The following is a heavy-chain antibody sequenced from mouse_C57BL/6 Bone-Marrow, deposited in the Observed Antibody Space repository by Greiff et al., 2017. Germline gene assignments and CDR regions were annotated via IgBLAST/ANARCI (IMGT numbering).Heavy chain of an antibody. J-gene: IGHJ1*03. Sequence: VQLQQSGTVLARPGASVKMSCKTSGYTFTSYWMHWVKQRPGQGLEWIGAIYPGNSDTSYNQKFKGKAKLTAVTSASTAYMELSSLTNEDSAVYYCTKDYYGSSPHWYFDVWGTGTTVTVSS. CDR1: GYTFTSYW. D-gene: IGHD1-1*01. V-gene: IGHV1-5*01. CDR3: TKDYYGSSPHWYFDV. CDR2: IYPGNSDT.